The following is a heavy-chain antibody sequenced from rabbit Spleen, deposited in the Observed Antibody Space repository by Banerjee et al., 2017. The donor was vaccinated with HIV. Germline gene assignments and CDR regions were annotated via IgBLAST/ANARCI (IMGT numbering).Heavy chain of an antibody. CDR2: IYAGDGST. CDR3: ARDRPGRSVYEAYYFDL. Sequence: QSLEESGGGLVQPEGSLTLTCKASGFDFSSNAMCWVRQAPGKGLEWIGCIYAGDGSTYYASWAKGRFTISKTSSTTVTLQMTSLTAADTATYFCARDRPGRSVYEAYYFDLWGPGTLVTVS. CDR1: GFDFSSNA. J-gene: IGHJ4*01. V-gene: IGHV1S40*01. D-gene: IGHD1-1*01.